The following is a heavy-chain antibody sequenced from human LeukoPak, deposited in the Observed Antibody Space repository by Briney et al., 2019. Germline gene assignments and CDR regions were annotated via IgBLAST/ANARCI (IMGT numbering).Heavy chain of an antibody. D-gene: IGHD5-18*01. J-gene: IGHJ4*02. CDR1: GYTFTSYG. V-gene: IGHV1-18*04. CDR3: ARAFRYSYGFDY. CDR2: ISAYNGNT. Sequence: ASVTVSCKASGYTFTSYGISWVRQAPGQGLEWMGWISAYNGNTHHIQKFQDRVTMTTDTSTSTAYMGLRSLRSDDTAVYYCARAFRYSYGFDYWGQGTLVTVSS.